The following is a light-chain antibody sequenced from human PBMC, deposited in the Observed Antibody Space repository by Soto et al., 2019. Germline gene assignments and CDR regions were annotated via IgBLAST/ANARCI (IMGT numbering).Light chain of an antibody. CDR1: QNLLYSSNDKNY. V-gene: IGKV4-1*01. CDR2: WAS. J-gene: IGKJ1*01. Sequence: DIVMTQSPDSLAVSLGERATINCKSSQNLLYSSNDKNYLAWYQQKPGQPPKLLIYWASTRESVVPDRFSGSGSGTDFTLTISSLQAEDVAVYYCQQYYTTPTWTFGQGTKVEIK. CDR3: QQYYTTPTWT.